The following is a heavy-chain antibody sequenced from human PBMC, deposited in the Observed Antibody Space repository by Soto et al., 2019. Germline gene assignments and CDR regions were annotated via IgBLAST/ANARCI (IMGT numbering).Heavy chain of an antibody. J-gene: IGHJ5*02. V-gene: IGHV1-18*01. Sequence: ASVKVSCKASGYTFTSYGISWVRQAPGQGLEWMGWISAYNGNTNYAQKLQGRVTVTTDTSTSTAYMELRSLRSDDTAVYYCARDGAARRADDRKNWFDPWGQGTLVTVSS. CDR2: ISAYNGNT. CDR1: GYTFTSYG. CDR3: ARDGAARRADDRKNWFDP. D-gene: IGHD6-6*01.